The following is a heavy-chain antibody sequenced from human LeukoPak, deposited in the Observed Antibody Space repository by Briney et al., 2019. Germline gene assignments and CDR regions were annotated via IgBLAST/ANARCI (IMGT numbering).Heavy chain of an antibody. V-gene: IGHV1-2*02. CDR1: GHTFTGYY. CDR3: ARDLGYCSGGSCSNWFDP. D-gene: IGHD2-15*01. Sequence: ASVKVSCKASGHTFTGYYMQWVRQAPGQGLEGMGWINPNSGGTNYAQKFQGRVTMTRDTSISTAYMGLSRLRSDDTAVYYCARDLGYCSGGSCSNWFDPWGQGTLVTVSS. J-gene: IGHJ5*02. CDR2: INPNSGGT.